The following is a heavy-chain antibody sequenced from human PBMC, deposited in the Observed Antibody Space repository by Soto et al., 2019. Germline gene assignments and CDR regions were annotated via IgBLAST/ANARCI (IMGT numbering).Heavy chain of an antibody. CDR1: GGSISSSSYY. D-gene: IGHD3-16*01. CDR3: AGRYYDYIWGSRYFDY. V-gene: IGHV4-39*01. Sequence: SEPLSLTCTVSGGSISSSSYYWGWIRQPPGKGLEWIGSIYYSGSTYYNPSLKSRVTISVDTSKNQFSLKLSSVTAADTAVYYCAGRYYDYIWGSRYFDYWGQGTLVT. J-gene: IGHJ4*02. CDR2: IYYSGST.